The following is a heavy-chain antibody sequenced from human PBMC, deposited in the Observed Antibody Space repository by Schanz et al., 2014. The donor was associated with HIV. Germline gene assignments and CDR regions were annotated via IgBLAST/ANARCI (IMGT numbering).Heavy chain of an antibody. Sequence: QVQLKQWGAGLLKPSETLSLTCAVYGGSLSDNYWSWIRQPPGKGLEWIGEINHSGSTKYNPSLESRFTMAVDRFRRQFSLRLTSVTAADTAVYYCASLCSGSNCFYSSYYGMDVWGQGTTVAVSS. J-gene: IGHJ6*02. V-gene: IGHV4-34*01. CDR3: ASLCSGSNCFYSSYYGMDV. D-gene: IGHD2-15*01. CDR1: GGSLSDNY. CDR2: INHSGST.